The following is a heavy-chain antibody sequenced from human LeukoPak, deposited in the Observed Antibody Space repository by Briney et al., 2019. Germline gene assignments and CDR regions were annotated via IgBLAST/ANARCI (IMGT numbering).Heavy chain of an antibody. J-gene: IGHJ4*02. CDR3: ASLVGNSSPLLGSYFNY. Sequence: SQTLSLTCTVSGSSIGSSVYYWSWIRQPPGKGLEWISYIYHIGSTSFNPSLKSRVTISIDRSRSQFSLRVNSVTAADTAMYYCASLVGNSSPLLGSYFNYWGQGILATVSS. CDR2: IYHIGST. V-gene: IGHV4-30-2*01. D-gene: IGHD6-6*01. CDR1: GSSIGSSVYY.